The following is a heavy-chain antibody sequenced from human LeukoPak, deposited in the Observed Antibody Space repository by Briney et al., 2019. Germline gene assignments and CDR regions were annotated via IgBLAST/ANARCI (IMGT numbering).Heavy chain of an antibody. CDR3: ARDTREDTAMAYFDY. V-gene: IGHV4-59*01. D-gene: IGHD5-18*01. CDR1: GSSISSYY. Sequence: SETLSLTCTVSGSSISSYYWRWIRQPPGKGLEWIGYIYYSGSTKYNPSLKSRVTISVDTSKNQFSPKLSSVTAADTAVYYCARDTREDTAMAYFDYWGQGTLVTVSS. CDR2: IYYSGST. J-gene: IGHJ4*02.